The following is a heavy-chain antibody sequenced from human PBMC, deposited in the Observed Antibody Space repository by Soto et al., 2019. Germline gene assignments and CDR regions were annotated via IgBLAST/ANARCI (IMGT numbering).Heavy chain of an antibody. CDR2: INSDGSST. CDR3: ARDQGYCSGGSCYVAGY. J-gene: IGHJ4*02. CDR1: GFTFSSYW. D-gene: IGHD2-15*01. V-gene: IGHV3-74*01. Sequence: EVQLVESGGGLVQPGGSLRLSCAASGFTFSSYWMHWVRQAPGKGLVWVSRINSDGSSTGYADSVMGRFTISRDNAKNPLYLQMTSLRAEDTAVYYCARDQGYCSGGSCYVAGYWGQGTLVTVSS.